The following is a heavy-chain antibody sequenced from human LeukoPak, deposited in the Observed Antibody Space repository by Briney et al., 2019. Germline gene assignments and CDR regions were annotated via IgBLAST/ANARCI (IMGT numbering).Heavy chain of an antibody. CDR1: GFTFRDYT. CDR3: ARGGPAYTSIGMADPFDY. V-gene: IGHV3-9*01. CDR2: ISWDSSSV. Sequence: GRSLRLSCAASGFTFRDYTMYWVRQAPGKGLEWVSGISWDSSSVAYADSVKGRFTISRDNAKNSLYLQMNSLRVEDTAVYYCARGGPAYTSIGMADPFDYWGQGTLVTVSS. D-gene: IGHD6-6*01. J-gene: IGHJ4*02.